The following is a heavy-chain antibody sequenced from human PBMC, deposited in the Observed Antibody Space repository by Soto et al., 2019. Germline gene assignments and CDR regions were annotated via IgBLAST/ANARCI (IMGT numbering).Heavy chain of an antibody. CDR2: ISGSGGST. V-gene: IGHV3-23*01. J-gene: IGHJ4*02. CDR1: GFTFSSYA. Sequence: GGSLRLSCAASGFTFSSYAMSWVRQAPGKGLEWVSAISGSGGSTYYADSVKGRFTISRDNTKNTLYLQMNSLRAEDTAVYYCAKDYDEDTAMVIDYWGQGTLVTVSS. D-gene: IGHD5-18*01. CDR3: AKDYDEDTAMVIDY.